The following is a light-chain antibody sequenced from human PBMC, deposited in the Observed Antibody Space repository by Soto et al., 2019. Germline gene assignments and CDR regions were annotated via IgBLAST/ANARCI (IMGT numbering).Light chain of an antibody. CDR1: QSIDSW. CDR2: KAS. Sequence: DIQMTQSPSTLSASIGDRVTITCRASQSIDSWLAWYQQKPGKAPKLLIYKASCLQTGVPSRVSGSGSGTEFTLTISSLQPDDFATYYCQHYKSYSRTFGQGTKVEVK. CDR3: QHYKSYSRT. V-gene: IGKV1-5*03. J-gene: IGKJ1*01.